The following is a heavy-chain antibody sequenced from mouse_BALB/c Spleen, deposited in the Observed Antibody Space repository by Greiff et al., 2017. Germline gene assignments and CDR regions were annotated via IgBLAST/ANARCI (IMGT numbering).Heavy chain of an antibody. D-gene: IGHD1-1*01. CDR1: GFSLTSYG. V-gene: IGHV2-9*02. CDR2: IWAGGST. CDR3: AREVVPARYYAMDY. J-gene: IGHJ4*01. Sequence: VKLMESGPGLVAPSQSLSITCTVSGFSLTSYGVHWVRQPPGKGLEWLGVIWAGGSTNYNSALMSRLSISKDNSKSQVFLKMNSLQTDDTAMYYCAREVVPARYYAMDYWGQGTSVTVSS.